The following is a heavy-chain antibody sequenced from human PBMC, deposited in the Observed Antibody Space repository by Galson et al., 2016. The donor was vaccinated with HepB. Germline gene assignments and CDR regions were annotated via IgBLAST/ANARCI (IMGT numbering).Heavy chain of an antibody. Sequence: SLRLSCAASGFTFTNYGMHWVRQAPGTGLEWVAGISKDGNNKEYGDSVKGRFTISRDNSKNTVFLQMSSLRVEDTAVYYCAKGPRSFWFDPRGQGTLVTV. CDR1: GFTFTNYG. CDR2: ISKDGNNK. V-gene: IGHV3-30*18. CDR3: AKGPRSFWFDP. J-gene: IGHJ5*02.